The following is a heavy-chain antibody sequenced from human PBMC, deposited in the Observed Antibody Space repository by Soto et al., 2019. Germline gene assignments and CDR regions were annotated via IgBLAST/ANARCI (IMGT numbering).Heavy chain of an antibody. V-gene: IGHV3-48*02. CDR1: GFPFSTYS. Sequence: GGSLRLSCAASGFPFSTYSMSWVRQAPGKGLEWISYISASTLTTFYADSVKGRFTISRDTAQNSLYLQMNSLGDEDTAVYYCARAPQLVAPAATGFDSWGQGTLVTVSS. J-gene: IGHJ4*02. D-gene: IGHD2-2*01. CDR3: ARAPQLVAPAATGFDS. CDR2: ISASTLTT.